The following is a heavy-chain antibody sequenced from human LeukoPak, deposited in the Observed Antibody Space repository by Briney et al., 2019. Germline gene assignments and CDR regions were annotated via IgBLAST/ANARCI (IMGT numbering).Heavy chain of an antibody. Sequence: GGSLRLSCAASGFTFSSYGMHWVRQAPGKGLEWVAFIRYDGSNKYYADSVKGRFTISRDNSKNTLYLQMNSLRAEDTAVYYCARDGYGDSRRYFDYWGQGTLVTVSS. CDR3: ARDGYGDSRRYFDY. V-gene: IGHV3-30*02. CDR2: IRYDGSNK. CDR1: GFTFSSYG. J-gene: IGHJ4*02. D-gene: IGHD4-17*01.